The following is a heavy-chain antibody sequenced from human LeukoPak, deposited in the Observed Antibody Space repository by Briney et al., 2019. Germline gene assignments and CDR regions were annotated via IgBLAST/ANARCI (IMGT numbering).Heavy chain of an antibody. D-gene: IGHD1-26*01. V-gene: IGHV3-7*01. Sequence: PGGSLRLSCAASGFTFTSYSMNWVRQAPGKGLEWVANIKQDGSEKYYVDSVKGRFTISRDNAKNSLYLQMNSLRAEDTAVYYCARELPDYWGQGTLVTVSS. CDR3: ARELPDY. CDR2: IKQDGSEK. J-gene: IGHJ4*02. CDR1: GFTFTSYS.